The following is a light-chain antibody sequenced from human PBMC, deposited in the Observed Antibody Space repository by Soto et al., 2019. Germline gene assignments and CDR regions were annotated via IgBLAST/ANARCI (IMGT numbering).Light chain of an antibody. CDR3: QQYNNWS. V-gene: IGKV3-15*01. CDR1: QSVSSN. Sequence: EIVMTQSPATLSVSPGERATLSCRASQSVSSNLAWYQQKAGQAPRLLIYAASTRATGIPARFSGSGSGTEFTLTISSLQSEDFAVYYCQQYNNWSFGQGTRLEI. J-gene: IGKJ5*01. CDR2: AAS.